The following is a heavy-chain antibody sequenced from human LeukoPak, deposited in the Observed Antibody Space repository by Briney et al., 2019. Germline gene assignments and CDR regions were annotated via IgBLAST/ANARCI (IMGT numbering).Heavy chain of an antibody. CDR2: IQPNNGAT. CDR3: ASGSSTDY. D-gene: IGHD6-6*01. V-gene: IGHV1-2*02. CDR1: GYTFTNYY. Sequence: ASVKVSCKTSGYTFTNYYMHWVRQVPGQGLEWVGWIQPNNGATTYAQKFHGRVTMTRDTSINTAYMELSSLRSDDTAVYYCASGSSTDYWGQGTLVTVSS. J-gene: IGHJ4*02.